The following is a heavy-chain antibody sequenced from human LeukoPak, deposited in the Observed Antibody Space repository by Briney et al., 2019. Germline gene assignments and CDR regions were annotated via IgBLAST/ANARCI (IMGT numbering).Heavy chain of an antibody. V-gene: IGHV3-23*01. D-gene: IGHD4-17*01. CDR3: AKDRYGDYGLCDY. J-gene: IGHJ4*02. CDR2: ISGSGGST. CDR1: GFTFSSYA. Sequence: PGGSLRLSCAASGFTFSSYAMSWVRQAPGKGREWVSAISGSGGSTYYADSVKGRFTISRDNSKNTLYLQMNSLRAEDTAVYYCAKDRYGDYGLCDYWGQGTLVTVSS.